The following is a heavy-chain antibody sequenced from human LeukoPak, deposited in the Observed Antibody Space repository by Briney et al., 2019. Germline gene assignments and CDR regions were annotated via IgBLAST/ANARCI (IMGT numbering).Heavy chain of an antibody. J-gene: IGHJ1*01. CDR2: ISGDGGST. CDR1: GFTFDGYA. Sequence: GGSLILSCAASGFTFDGYAMHWGRQAPGNGLEWVSPISGDGGSTYYADSVKGRFTISRDNSKNSLYLQMNSLRTEDTALYYCAKDWQYYYDSSGYLQHWGQGTLVTVSS. CDR3: AKDWQYYYDSSGYLQH. V-gene: IGHV3-43*02. D-gene: IGHD3-22*01.